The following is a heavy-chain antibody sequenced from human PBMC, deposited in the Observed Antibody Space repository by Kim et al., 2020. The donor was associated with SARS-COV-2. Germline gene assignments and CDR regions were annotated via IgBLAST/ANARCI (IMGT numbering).Heavy chain of an antibody. V-gene: IGHV3-48*04. CDR2: IMSSGSLI. D-gene: IGHD3-16*01. CDR1: GFSFGGHS. Sequence: GGSLRLSCAASGFSFGGHSMNWVRQAPGKGLEWIAYIMSSGSLIFYADSVKGRFTISRDNARNSLYLQMSSLRAEDTAVYYCARGLGSYDYKHHRFDPWGQGTPVTVSS. CDR3: ARGLGSYDYKHHRFDP. J-gene: IGHJ5*02.